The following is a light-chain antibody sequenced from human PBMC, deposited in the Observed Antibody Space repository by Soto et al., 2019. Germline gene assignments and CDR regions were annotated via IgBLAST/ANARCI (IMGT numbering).Light chain of an antibody. Sequence: DIQMTQSPSTLSVSVGDRVTITCRASQTISSWLAWYQQKPGKAPKLLIYKASTLKSVVPSRFSGSGSGTDFTLTISSLQTNDFATYYCQHYNSYSEAFGQGNKVELK. CDR1: QTISSW. CDR3: QHYNSYSEA. CDR2: KAS. V-gene: IGKV1-5*03. J-gene: IGKJ1*01.